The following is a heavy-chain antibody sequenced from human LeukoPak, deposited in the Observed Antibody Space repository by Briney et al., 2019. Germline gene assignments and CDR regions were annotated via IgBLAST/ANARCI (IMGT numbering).Heavy chain of an antibody. J-gene: IGHJ4*02. CDR1: GYTFTSYY. Sequence: ALVKVSCKASGYTFTSYYMNWVRQAPGQGLEWMGIINPSGGSTSYAQKFQGRVTITADESTSTAYMELSSLRSEDTAVYYCARDQSPIVATGPRFFDYWGQGTLVTVSS. V-gene: IGHV1-46*01. D-gene: IGHD5-12*01. CDR3: ARDQSPIVATGPRFFDY. CDR2: INPSGGST.